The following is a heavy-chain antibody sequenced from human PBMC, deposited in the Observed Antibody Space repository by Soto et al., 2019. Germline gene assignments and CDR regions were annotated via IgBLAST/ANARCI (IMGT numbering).Heavy chain of an antibody. V-gene: IGHV4-31*03. CDR2: IYFTGRT. CDR1: GGSISGGGYH. J-gene: IGHJ4*02. D-gene: IGHD2-2*01. CDR3: AREPVVTGARGPAPLGS. Sequence: TLSLTCTVSGGSISGGGYHWTWIRQHPGKGLQWIGFIYFTGRTYYNPSLKSRVTISMDTSNNQFFLRRSSVTAADTAVYYCAREPVVTGARGPAPLGSWGQGILVTV.